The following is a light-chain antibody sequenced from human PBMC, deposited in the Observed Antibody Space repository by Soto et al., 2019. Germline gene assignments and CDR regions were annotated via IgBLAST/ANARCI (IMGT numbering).Light chain of an antibody. CDR2: GTS. CDR3: QHYGSSLIFS. J-gene: IGKJ3*01. V-gene: IGKV3-20*01. CDR1: QNVNSNF. Sequence: EIVLTQSPGTLSLSPGERATLSCRASQNVNSNFLAWYQQKPGQGPRLLIYGTSGRATGIPDRFSGSGSGTDLTLTISRLEPEDFAVYYCQHYGSSLIFSFGPGTKVEIK.